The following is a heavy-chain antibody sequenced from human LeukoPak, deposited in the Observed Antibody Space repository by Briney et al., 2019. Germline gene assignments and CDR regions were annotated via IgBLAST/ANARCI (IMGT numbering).Heavy chain of an antibody. Sequence: GGSLRLSCAASGFTFSSSSMSWVRQAPGKGLEWVSTISGSGGITYYADSVKGRFTISRDNSKNTLYLQMNSLRAEDTAVYYWGRGGGGVYYYYGMDLWGQGTTVTVSS. CDR1: GFTFSSSS. CDR2: ISGSGGIT. D-gene: IGHD3-16*01. V-gene: IGHV3-23*01. CDR3: GRGGGGVYYYYGMDL. J-gene: IGHJ6*02.